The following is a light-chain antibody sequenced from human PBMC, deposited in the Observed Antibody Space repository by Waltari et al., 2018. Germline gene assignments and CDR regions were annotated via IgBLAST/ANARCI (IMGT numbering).Light chain of an antibody. J-gene: IGKJ2*01. CDR1: QSLLHSNGYNY. Sequence: DIVMTQSPLSLPVTPGEPASISCRSSQSLLHSNGYNYLDWYLQKPGQSPQLLIYLGSNRASGVPDRFSDSGSGTDFTLKISRVEAEDVGVYYCMQALQTPSLGQGTKLEIK. CDR2: LGS. V-gene: IGKV2-28*01. CDR3: MQALQTPS.